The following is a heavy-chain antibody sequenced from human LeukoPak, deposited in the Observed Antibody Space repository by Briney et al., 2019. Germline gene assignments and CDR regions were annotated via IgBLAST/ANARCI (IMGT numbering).Heavy chain of an antibody. Sequence: PSETLSLTCAVYGGSFSGYYWSWIRQPPGKGLEWIGEINHSGSTNYNPSLKSRVTISVDTSKNQFSLKLSSVTAADTAVYYCARGRSIVGAFDIWGQGTMVTVSS. CDR3: ARGRSIVGAFDI. CDR1: GGSFSGYY. V-gene: IGHV4-34*01. CDR2: INHSGST. D-gene: IGHD3-22*01. J-gene: IGHJ3*02.